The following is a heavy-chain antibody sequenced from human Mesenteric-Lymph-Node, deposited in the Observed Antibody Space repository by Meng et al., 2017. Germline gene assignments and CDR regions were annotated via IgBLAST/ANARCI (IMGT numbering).Heavy chain of an antibody. CDR2: IYPGDSDT. Sequence: GESLKISCKGSGYIFTSYWIGWVRQMPGKGLEWMGIIYPGDSDTRYSPSFQGQVTISADKSISTAYLQWSSLKASDTAMYYCARGGSSTSCYKDYYGMDVWGQGTTVTVSS. CDR3: ARGGSSTSCYKDYYGMDV. J-gene: IGHJ6*02. V-gene: IGHV5-51*01. D-gene: IGHD2-2*02. CDR1: GYIFTSYW.